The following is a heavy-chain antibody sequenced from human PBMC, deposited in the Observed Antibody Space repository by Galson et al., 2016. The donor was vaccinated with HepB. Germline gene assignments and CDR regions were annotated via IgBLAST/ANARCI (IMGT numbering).Heavy chain of an antibody. V-gene: IGHV2-70*17. CDR3: ARVSYYSDTSGYYYADH. D-gene: IGHD3-22*01. Sequence: PALVKPTQTLTLTCSFSGFSLNTRGMCVDWIRQPPGKALQWLARIDWDDDKFYSTSLMTRLSLSRDTSKNQVVLTMTDMDPVDTATYFCARVSYYSDTSGYYYADHWGQGTPVTVSS. CDR1: GFSLNTRGMC. J-gene: IGHJ5*02. CDR2: IDWDDDK.